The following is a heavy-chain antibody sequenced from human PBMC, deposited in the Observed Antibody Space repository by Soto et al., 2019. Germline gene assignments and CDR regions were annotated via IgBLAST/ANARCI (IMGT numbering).Heavy chain of an antibody. J-gene: IGHJ4*02. CDR1: GFTFSSYW. V-gene: IGHV3-74*01. D-gene: IGHD2-15*01. Sequence: EVQLVESGGGLVQPGGSLRLSCAASGFTFSSYWMHWVRQAPGKGLVWVSRINSDGSSTSYADSVKGRFTISRDNAKNTLYLKVNSLRAEDTAVYYCAREAVVVAAEDYWGQGTLVTVSS. CDR2: INSDGSST. CDR3: AREAVVVAAEDY.